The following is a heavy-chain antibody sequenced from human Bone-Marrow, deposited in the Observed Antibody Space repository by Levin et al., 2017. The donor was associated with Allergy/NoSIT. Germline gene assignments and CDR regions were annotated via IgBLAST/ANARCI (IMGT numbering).Heavy chain of an antibody. CDR3: ARDPVTGLRWYRTTGAFDI. V-gene: IGHV3-30-3*01. Sequence: GGSLRLSCAASGFTFSSYAMHWVRQAPGKGLEWVAVISYDGSNKYYADSVKGRFTISRDNSKNTLYLQMNSLRAEDTAVYYCARDPVTGLRWYRTTGAFDIWGQGTMVTVSS. CDR2: ISYDGSNK. J-gene: IGHJ3*02. CDR1: GFTFSSYA. D-gene: IGHD4-23*01.